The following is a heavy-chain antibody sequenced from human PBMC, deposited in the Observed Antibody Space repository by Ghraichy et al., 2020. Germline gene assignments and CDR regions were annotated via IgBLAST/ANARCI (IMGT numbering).Heavy chain of an antibody. Sequence: ASVKVSCKASGYTFTSYYMHWVRQAPGQGLEWMGIINPSGGSTSYAQKFQGRVTMTRDTSTSTVYMELSSLRSEDTAVYYCAREGDYDILTGYYKGRTYYFDYWGQGTLVTVYS. CDR3: AREGDYDILTGYYKGRTYYFDY. J-gene: IGHJ4*02. D-gene: IGHD3-9*01. V-gene: IGHV1-46*01. CDR1: GYTFTSYY. CDR2: INPSGGST.